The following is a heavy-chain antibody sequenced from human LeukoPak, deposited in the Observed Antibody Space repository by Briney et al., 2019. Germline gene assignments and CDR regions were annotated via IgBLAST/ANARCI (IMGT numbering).Heavy chain of an antibody. V-gene: IGHV1-69*02. CDR2: IIPILGIA. J-gene: IGHJ4*02. CDR3: ARRPQLRCSGGSCYDRRYYFDY. D-gene: IGHD2-15*01. Sequence: EASVKVSCKASGGTFSSYTTSWVRQAPGQGLEWMGRIIPILGIANYAQKFQGRVTITADKSTSTAYMELSSLRSEDTAVYYCARRPQLRCSGGSCYDRRYYFDYWGQGTLVTVSS. CDR1: GGTFSSYT.